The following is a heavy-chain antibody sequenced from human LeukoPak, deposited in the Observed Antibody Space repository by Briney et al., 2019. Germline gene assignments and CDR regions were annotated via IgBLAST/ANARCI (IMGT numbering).Heavy chain of an antibody. CDR1: GYSFSNYW. Sequence: GGSLRLSCAASGYSFSNYWMHWVRQAPGKGLVWASHINNDGSSTNYADSVKGRFTVSRDNAKNTLYLQMNSLRAEDTAMYYCARDNGGIDYWGQGALVTVSS. D-gene: IGHD4-23*01. CDR2: INNDGSST. J-gene: IGHJ4*02. CDR3: ARDNGGIDY. V-gene: IGHV3-74*01.